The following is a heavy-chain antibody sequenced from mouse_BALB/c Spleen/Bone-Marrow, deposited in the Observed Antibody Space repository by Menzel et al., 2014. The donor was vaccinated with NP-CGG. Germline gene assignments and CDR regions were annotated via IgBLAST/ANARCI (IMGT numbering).Heavy chain of an antibody. D-gene: IGHD2-14*01. CDR3: ARSGKVRNAMDY. J-gene: IGHJ4*01. Sequence: VHLVESGAKLVRPGVSVKISCKGSGYTFTDHAIHWVKRSHAKSLEWIGVISGYYGDAIYNQKFKGKATMTVDKSSSTAYMGLARLTSEDSAIYYCARSGKVRNAMDYWGQGTSVTVSS. V-gene: IGHV1S137*01. CDR1: GYTFTDHA. CDR2: ISGYYGDA.